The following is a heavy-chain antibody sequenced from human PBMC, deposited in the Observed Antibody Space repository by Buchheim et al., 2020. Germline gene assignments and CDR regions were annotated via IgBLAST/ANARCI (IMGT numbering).Heavy chain of an antibody. J-gene: IGHJ5*02. Sequence: QVQLQESGPGLVKPSETLSLTCTVSGGSISSYYWSWIRQPPGKGLEWIGYIYYSGSTNYNPSLKSRVTISVDTSKNQFSLKLSSVTAADTAVYYCARDIGAGTGWFDPWGQGT. V-gene: IGHV4-59*01. CDR3: ARDIGAGTGWFDP. D-gene: IGHD6-19*01. CDR2: IYYSGST. CDR1: GGSISSYY.